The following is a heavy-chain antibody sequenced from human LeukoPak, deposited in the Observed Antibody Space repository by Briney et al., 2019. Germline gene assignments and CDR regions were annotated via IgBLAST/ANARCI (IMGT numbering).Heavy chain of an antibody. CDR1: GGSVSGYY. V-gene: IGHV4-59*08. J-gene: IGHJ5*02. D-gene: IGHD3-16*01. Sequence: SETLSLTGSGSGGSVSGYYWSWIRQPPGKGLEWMGYIYYSGETNYNPSLNGPVTVSVDTSKNQFSLKLSSVTAADTAVYYCARGHYGFGPWGQGTLVTVSS. CDR2: IYYSGET. CDR3: ARGHYGFGP.